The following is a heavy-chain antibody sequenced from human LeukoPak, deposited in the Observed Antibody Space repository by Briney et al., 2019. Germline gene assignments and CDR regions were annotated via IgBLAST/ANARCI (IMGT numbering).Heavy chain of an antibody. CDR1: GGSFSGYY. CDR3: ARGGGIAVSDQYYFDY. Sequence: PSETLSLTCAVYGGSFSGYYWSWIRQPPGKGLEWIEEINYSGSTNYNPSLKSRVTISVDTSKNQFSLKLSSVTAADTAVYYCARGGGIAVSDQYYFDYWGQGTLVTVSS. J-gene: IGHJ4*02. CDR2: INYSGST. D-gene: IGHD6-19*01. V-gene: IGHV4-34*01.